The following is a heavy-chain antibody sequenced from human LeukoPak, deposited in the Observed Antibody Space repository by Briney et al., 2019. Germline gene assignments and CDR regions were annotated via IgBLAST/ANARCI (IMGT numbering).Heavy chain of an antibody. V-gene: IGHV4-4*07. CDR3: ARHQGLYLYFDY. CDR1: GGSISSYY. Sequence: TSETLSLTCTVSGGSISSYYWNWIRQPAGKGLEWIGRIYTSGSTSYNPSLRSRITISVDKSKNQFSLKLSYVTAADTAVYYCARHQGLYLYFDYWGQGTLVTVSS. CDR2: IYTSGST. D-gene: IGHD2/OR15-2a*01. J-gene: IGHJ4*02.